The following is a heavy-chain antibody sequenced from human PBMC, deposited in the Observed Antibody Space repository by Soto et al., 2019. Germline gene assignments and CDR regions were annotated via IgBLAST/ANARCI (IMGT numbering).Heavy chain of an antibody. V-gene: IGHV4-59*01. CDR2: IYYNGIT. CDR1: GGSISSYY. CDR3: ARSGSGSGWL. Sequence: PSETLFLTCTVSGGSISSYYWSWIRLPPGKGLEWIGYIYYNGITKYYPSLKSRVIISVDTSKNQFSLTLTSVTAADTAVYYCARSGSGSGWLGGQGTLVTVSS. J-gene: IGHJ4*02. D-gene: IGHD6-19*01.